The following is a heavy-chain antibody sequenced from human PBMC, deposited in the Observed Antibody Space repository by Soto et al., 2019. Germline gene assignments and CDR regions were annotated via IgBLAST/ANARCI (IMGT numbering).Heavy chain of an antibody. CDR1: GGSIISGGYY. CDR3: ARDKMPRGYCSGGSCHKIYGMDV. Sequence: SSETLSLTCTVSGGSIISGGYYWSWIRQHPGKGLEWIGYIYYSGSTYYNPSLKSRVTISVDTSKNQFSLKLSSVTAADTAVYYCARDKMPRGYCSGGSCHKIYGMDVWGQGTTVTVSS. CDR2: IYYSGST. V-gene: IGHV4-31*03. D-gene: IGHD2-15*01. J-gene: IGHJ6*02.